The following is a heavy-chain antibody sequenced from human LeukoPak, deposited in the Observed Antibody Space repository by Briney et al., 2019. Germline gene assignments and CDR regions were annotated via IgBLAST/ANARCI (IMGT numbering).Heavy chain of an antibody. V-gene: IGHV1-8*01. CDR3: ARRSRSYGSGNIGGY. CDR1: GYTLTSYD. Sequence: ASVNVSCKASGYTLTSYDINWVRQAAGQGLEWMGWMNLNNGNTGYAQKFQGRVTMTRNTSISTAYMELSSLRSEDTAVYYCARRSRSYGSGNIGGYWGQGTLVTVSS. J-gene: IGHJ4*02. D-gene: IGHD3-10*01. CDR2: MNLNNGNT.